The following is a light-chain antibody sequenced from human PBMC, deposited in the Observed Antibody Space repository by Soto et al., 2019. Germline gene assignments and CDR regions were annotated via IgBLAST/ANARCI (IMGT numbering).Light chain of an antibody. CDR2: EVS. J-gene: IGLJ3*02. CDR1: SSNVGSYNF. Sequence: QPALTQPASVSGSPGQSITISCTGTSSNVGSYNFVSWYRQYAGKAPELIIYEVSQRPSTFFNRFSGSKSGNTASLTVSGLQSDDEADYYCCSYAGNNTLVFGGGTKVTVL. CDR3: CSYAGNNTLV. V-gene: IGLV2-23*02.